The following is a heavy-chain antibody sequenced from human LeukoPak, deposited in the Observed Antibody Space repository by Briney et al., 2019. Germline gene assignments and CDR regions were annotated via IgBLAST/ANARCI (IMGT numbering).Heavy chain of an antibody. CDR1: GFSFSNYE. J-gene: IGHJ4*02. CDR3: ARERTGDLGEETLFGGAPFDY. CDR2: ISSGAISI. Sequence: GGSLRLSCVGSGFSFSNYEMNWVRQAPGKGLEWLSGISSGAISIYYADSMEGRFTISRDDAKNSVSLQMSSLRADDTAVYYCARERTGDLGEETLFGGAPFDYWGQGTLVTVSS. V-gene: IGHV3-48*03. D-gene: IGHD3-16*01.